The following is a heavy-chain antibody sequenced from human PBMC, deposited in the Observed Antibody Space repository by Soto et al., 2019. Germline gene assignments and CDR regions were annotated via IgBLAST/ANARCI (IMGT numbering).Heavy chain of an antibody. D-gene: IGHD4-4*01. Sequence: GGSLRLSCAASGFTLSSNGMHWVCQAPGKGLEWVAFIWYDGSDKYYADSVKGRFTISRDNSKNTLYLQMNSLRAEDTAVYYCARDRYPNYPPDAFDIWGQGTLVTVSS. CDR1: GFTLSSNG. J-gene: IGHJ3*02. CDR3: ARDRYPNYPPDAFDI. V-gene: IGHV3-33*01. CDR2: IWYDGSDK.